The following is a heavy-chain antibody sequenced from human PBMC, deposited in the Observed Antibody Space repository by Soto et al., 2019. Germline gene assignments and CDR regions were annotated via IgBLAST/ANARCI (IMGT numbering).Heavy chain of an antibody. V-gene: IGHV4-34*01. CDR3: ARGCNSDYVR. Sequence: QVQLQQWGAGLLKPSETLSLTCAVSGGSFSGYYWSWIRQPPGKGLEWIGEINHSGSTNYNQSLKSRVTISVHTSKNQFSLKLSAVTAADTAVYYCARGCNSDYVRWGQGTLVTVSS. CDR1: GGSFSGYY. D-gene: IGHD5-12*01. CDR2: INHSGST. J-gene: IGHJ4*02.